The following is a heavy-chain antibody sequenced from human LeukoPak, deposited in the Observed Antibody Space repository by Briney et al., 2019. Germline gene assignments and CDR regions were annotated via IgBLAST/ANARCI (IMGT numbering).Heavy chain of an antibody. CDR1: GGSISRGGYY. J-gene: IGHJ5*02. CDR3: ARQRDCSSTSCLAGRWFGP. D-gene: IGHD2-2*01. Sequence: PSETLSLTCTVSGGSISRGGYYWSWIRQHPGKGLEWIGFIYYSGSTYYNPSLKSRLTISVDTSENQFSLKLSSVAAADTAVYYCARQRDCSSTSCLAGRWFGPWGQGTLVTVSS. CDR2: IYYSGST. V-gene: IGHV4-31*03.